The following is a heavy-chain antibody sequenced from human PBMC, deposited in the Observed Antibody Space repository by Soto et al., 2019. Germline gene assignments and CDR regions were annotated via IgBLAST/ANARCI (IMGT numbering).Heavy chain of an antibody. CDR1: GYTFTSYA. Sequence: ASVKVSCKASGYTFTSYAMHWVRQAPGQRLKWMGWINAGNGNTKYSQKFQGRVTITRDTSASTAYMELSSLRSEDTAVYYCARDLGGFDSGYDPWGQGTLVTVSS. CDR3: ARDLGGFDSGYDP. CDR2: INAGNGNT. V-gene: IGHV1-3*01. J-gene: IGHJ5*02. D-gene: IGHD5-12*01.